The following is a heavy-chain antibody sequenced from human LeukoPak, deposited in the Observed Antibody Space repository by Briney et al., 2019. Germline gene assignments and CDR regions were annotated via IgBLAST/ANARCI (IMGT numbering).Heavy chain of an antibody. CDR2: FSGGGGTT. Sequence: GGSLRLSCAASGFTFSSYAMSWVRQAPGKGLEWVSTFSGGGGTTYYSDSVKGRFTISRDNSKNTLYLQMNSLRVEDTAVYYSAKESPPFDYWGQRALVTVSS. J-gene: IGHJ4*02. CDR3: AKESPPFDY. CDR1: GFTFSSYA. V-gene: IGHV3-23*01.